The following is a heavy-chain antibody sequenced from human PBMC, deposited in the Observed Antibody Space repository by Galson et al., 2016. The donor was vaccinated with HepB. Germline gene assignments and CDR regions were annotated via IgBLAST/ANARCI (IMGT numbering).Heavy chain of an antibody. J-gene: IGHJ5*02. D-gene: IGHD3-16*01. CDR1: GFNFDSYD. CDR3: GRDRGSLGGLWFDP. Sequence: SLRLSCAASGFNFDSYDMHWVRQVTGGGLEWVSSMGTAGETFYSDSAVGRFIILRDNAKDSLYLQMDNLTEGDTAVYYCGRDRGSLGGLWFDPRGQGTLVIVSS. V-gene: IGHV3-13*01. CDR2: MGTAGET.